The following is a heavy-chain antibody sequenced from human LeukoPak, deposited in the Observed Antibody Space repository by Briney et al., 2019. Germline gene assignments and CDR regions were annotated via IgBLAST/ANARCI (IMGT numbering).Heavy chain of an antibody. Sequence: ASVKVSCKASGYTFTGYYMHWVRQAPGQGLEWMGWINPNSGGTNYSQKFQGRVTMTRDTSISTAYMELSRLRSDDTAVYYCARHLTIAAAVPFGYWGQGTLVTVSS. D-gene: IGHD6-13*01. CDR3: ARHLTIAAAVPFGY. CDR2: INPNSGGT. CDR1: GYTFTGYY. J-gene: IGHJ4*02. V-gene: IGHV1-2*02.